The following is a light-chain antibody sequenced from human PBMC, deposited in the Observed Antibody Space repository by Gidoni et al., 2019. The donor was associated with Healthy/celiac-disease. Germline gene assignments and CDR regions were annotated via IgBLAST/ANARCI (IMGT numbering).Light chain of an antibody. Sequence: EIVMTQSPATLSVSPGVRATLSCRASQSVSSNLAWYQQKPGQAPRLLIYGAATRATGIPARFSGSGSGTEFTLTISSMQSEDFAVYDCQQYNNWPPPLTFGGGTKVEIK. J-gene: IGKJ4*01. CDR2: GAA. CDR1: QSVSSN. CDR3: QQYNNWPPPLT. V-gene: IGKV3-15*01.